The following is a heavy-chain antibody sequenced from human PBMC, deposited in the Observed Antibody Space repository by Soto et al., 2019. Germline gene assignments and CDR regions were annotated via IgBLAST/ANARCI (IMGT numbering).Heavy chain of an antibody. CDR1: GGSFSGYY. D-gene: IGHD6-6*01. V-gene: IGHV4-34*01. CDR3: ARSGRYSSSSVGY. Sequence: ASETLSLTCAVYGGSFSGYYWSWIRQPPGKGLEWIGEISHSGSTNYNPSLKSRVTISVDTSKNQFSLKLSSVTAADTAVYYCARSGRYSSSSVGYWGQGTLVTVSS. J-gene: IGHJ4*02. CDR2: ISHSGST.